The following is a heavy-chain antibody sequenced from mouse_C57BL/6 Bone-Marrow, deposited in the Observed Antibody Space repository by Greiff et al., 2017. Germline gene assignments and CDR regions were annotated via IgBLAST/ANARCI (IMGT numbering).Heavy chain of an antibody. CDR2: INPSSGYT. CDR1: GYTFTSYW. CDR3: ARSGYSKGWFAY. Sequence: QVHVKQSGAELAKPGASVKLSCKASGYTFTSYWMHWVKQRPGQGLEWIGYINPSSGYTKYNQKFKDKATLTADKSSSTAYMQLRSLTYEDSAVYYCARSGYSKGWFAYWGQGTLVTVSA. J-gene: IGHJ3*01. V-gene: IGHV1-7*01. D-gene: IGHD2-5*01.